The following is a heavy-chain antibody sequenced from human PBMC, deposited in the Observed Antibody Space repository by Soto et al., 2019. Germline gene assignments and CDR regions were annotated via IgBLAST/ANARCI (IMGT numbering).Heavy chain of an antibody. V-gene: IGHV4-59*01. CDR2: IYYSGST. D-gene: IGHD4-17*01. J-gene: IGHJ6*02. Sequence: SETLSLTSTLSGGSISSYYCSWIRQPPGKGLEWIGYIYYSGSTDYNPSLKSRVTISVDTSKNQFSLKLSSVTAAGTAVYYYARVTTNYYYGMDVWGQGTTVTVSS. CDR1: GGSISSYY. CDR3: ARVTTNYYYGMDV.